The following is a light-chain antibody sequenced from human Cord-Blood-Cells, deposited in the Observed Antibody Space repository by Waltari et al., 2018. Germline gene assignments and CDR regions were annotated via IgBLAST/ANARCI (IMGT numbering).Light chain of an antibody. CDR3: SSYTSSSTLV. Sequence: QSALTQPASVSGSPGQSITLSCTGTSSDVGGSNYVSWNQQHPGKAPKLMIYAVSNRPSGVSNRFAGSKSGKTASLTISGLQAEDEADYYCSSYTSSSTLVFGTGTKVTVL. CDR2: AVS. V-gene: IGLV2-14*01. J-gene: IGLJ1*01. CDR1: SSDVGGSNY.